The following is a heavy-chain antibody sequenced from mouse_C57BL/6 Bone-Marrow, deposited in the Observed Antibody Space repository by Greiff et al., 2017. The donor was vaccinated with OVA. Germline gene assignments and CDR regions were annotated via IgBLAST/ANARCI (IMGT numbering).Heavy chain of an antibody. D-gene: IGHD3-2*02. J-gene: IGHJ2*01. Sequence: EVKVEESGGGLVQPGGSLKLSCAASGFTFSDYYMYWVRQTPEKRLEWVAYISNGGGSTYYPDTVKGRFTISRDNAKNTLYLQMSRLKSEDTAMYYCARQRLDARGFDYWGQGTTLTVSS. CDR2: ISNGGGST. CDR3: ARQRLDARGFDY. V-gene: IGHV5-12*01. CDR1: GFTFSDYY.